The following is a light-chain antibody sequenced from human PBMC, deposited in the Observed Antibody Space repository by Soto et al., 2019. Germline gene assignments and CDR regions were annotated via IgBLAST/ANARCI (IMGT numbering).Light chain of an antibody. CDR3: PSRA. V-gene: IGKV1-5*01. Sequence: DIQLTQTPSTLSASVGDEVTITCRASQTISRWLALYQQKPGRAAKLLIYDAFTLECGVPSWVSGSGSETEFTLSNSMLQSDGFASYICPSRAFGQGTRLEIK. CDR2: DAF. J-gene: IGKJ5*01. CDR1: QTISRW.